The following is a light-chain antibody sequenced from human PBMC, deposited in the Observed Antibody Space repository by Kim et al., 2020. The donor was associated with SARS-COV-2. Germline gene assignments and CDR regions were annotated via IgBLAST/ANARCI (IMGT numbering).Light chain of an antibody. Sequence: RVTIACSGSTSNIGSNYVSWYQQRPGTAPKLLIYRNNQRPSGVPDRFSGSKSGTSASLAISGLRSGDEADYYCAACDDSLSGPVFGGGTQLTVL. CDR3: AACDDSLSGPV. J-gene: IGLJ3*02. CDR1: TSNIGSNY. CDR2: RNN. V-gene: IGLV1-47*01.